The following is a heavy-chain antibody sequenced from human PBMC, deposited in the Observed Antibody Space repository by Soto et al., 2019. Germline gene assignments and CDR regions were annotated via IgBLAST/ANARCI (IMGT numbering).Heavy chain of an antibody. J-gene: IGHJ4*02. CDR1: GGTFSSYA. V-gene: IGHV1-69*13. D-gene: IGHD6-25*01. Sequence: SLKVSCKASGGTFSSYAISWVRQAPGQGLEWMGGIIPIFGTANYAQKFQGRVTITADESTSTAYMELSSLRSEDTAVYYCAKHGGSVDRKVFAYWARGTLVPVSS. CDR3: AKHGGSVDRKVFAY. CDR2: IIPIFGTA.